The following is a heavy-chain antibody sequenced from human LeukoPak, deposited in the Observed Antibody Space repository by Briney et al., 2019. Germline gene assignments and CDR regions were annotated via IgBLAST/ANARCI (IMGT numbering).Heavy chain of an antibody. CDR2: IYYSGST. Sequence: PSETLSLTCTVSGGSISSSNYYWGWIRQPPGKGLEWIGSIYYSGSTYYNPSLKSRVTRSVDTSKNQFSLKLSSVTAADTAVYYCVGGVDTALTGYSSGCPRYWGQGTLVTVSS. J-gene: IGHJ4*02. CDR3: VGGVDTALTGYSSGCPRY. D-gene: IGHD6-19*01. CDR1: GGSISSSNYY. V-gene: IGHV4-39*07.